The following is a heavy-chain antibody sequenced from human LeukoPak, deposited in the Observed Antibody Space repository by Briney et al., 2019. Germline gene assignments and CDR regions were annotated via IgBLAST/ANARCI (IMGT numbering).Heavy chain of an antibody. J-gene: IGHJ4*02. Sequence: PGGSLRLSCAASGFTFSSYAMTWVRQAPGKGLEWVSGINWNGGSTGYADSVKGRFTISRDNAKNSLYLQMNSLRAEDTAVYYCASHYDILTGTDYWGQGTLVTVSS. CDR1: GFTFSSYA. CDR2: INWNGGST. CDR3: ASHYDILTGTDY. V-gene: IGHV3-20*04. D-gene: IGHD3-9*01.